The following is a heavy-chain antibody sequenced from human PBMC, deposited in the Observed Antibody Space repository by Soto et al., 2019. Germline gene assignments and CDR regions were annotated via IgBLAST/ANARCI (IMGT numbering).Heavy chain of an antibody. CDR1: GFTFSSYA. CDR3: AKGRGGGGRLPQWLVRPGATGMDV. V-gene: IGHV3-23*01. D-gene: IGHD6-19*01. J-gene: IGHJ6*02. CDR2: ISGSGGST. Sequence: GGSLRLSCAASGFTFSSYAMSWVCQAPGKGLXWVSAISGSGGSTYYADSVKGRFTISRDNSKNTLYLQMNSLRAEDTAVYYCAKGRGGGGRLPQWLVRPGATGMDVWGQGTTVTVSS.